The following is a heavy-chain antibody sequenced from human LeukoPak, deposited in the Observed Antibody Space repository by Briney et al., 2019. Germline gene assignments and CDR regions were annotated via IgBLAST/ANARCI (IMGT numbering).Heavy chain of an antibody. V-gene: IGHV3-48*03. Sequence: GGFLRLSCAASGFTFSTYEMNWVRQAPGKGLEWVPYISSGDITIYYADSVKGRFTISRDNAKNSLYLQMNSLRVEDTAVYYCARDGSTRPGNPFFDYWGQGTLVTVSS. J-gene: IGHJ4*02. CDR3: ARDGSTRPGNPFFDY. CDR2: ISSGDITI. CDR1: GFTFSTYE. D-gene: IGHD5/OR15-5a*01.